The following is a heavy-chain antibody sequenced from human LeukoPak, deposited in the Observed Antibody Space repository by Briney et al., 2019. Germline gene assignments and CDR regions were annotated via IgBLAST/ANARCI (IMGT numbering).Heavy chain of an antibody. J-gene: IGHJ4*02. Sequence: SETLSLTCTVSGGSIRSYYWNWIRQPPGKGLEWIGYIYYSGSTSYNPPLKSRVTISVDTSKNQFSLKLTSVAAADTAVYYCARTAVAGLFFDYWGQGTLVTVSS. V-gene: IGHV4-59*08. CDR1: GGSIRSYY. CDR3: ARTAVAGLFFDY. CDR2: IYYSGST. D-gene: IGHD6-19*01.